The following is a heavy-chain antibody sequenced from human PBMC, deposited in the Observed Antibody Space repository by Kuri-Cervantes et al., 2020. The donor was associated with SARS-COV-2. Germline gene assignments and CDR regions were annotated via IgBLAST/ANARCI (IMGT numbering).Heavy chain of an antibody. CDR1: GFTFSSYG. D-gene: IGHD3-10*01. J-gene: IGHJ4*02. CDR2: IRYDGSNK. V-gene: IGHV3-30*02. CDR3: AKSRLTMVRGVITGDFDY. Sequence: GGFLRLSCAASGFTFSSYGMHWVRQAPGKGLEWVAFIRYDGSNKYYADSVKGRFTISRDNSKNTLYLQMNSLRAEDTAVYYCAKSRLTMVRGVITGDFDYWGQGTLVTVSS.